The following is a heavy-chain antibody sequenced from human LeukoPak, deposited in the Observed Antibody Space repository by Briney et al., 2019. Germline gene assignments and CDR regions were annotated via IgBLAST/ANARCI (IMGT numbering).Heavy chain of an antibody. CDR3: AKLVPFGGSGSEDAFDI. CDR1: GFTFSSYG. J-gene: IGHJ3*02. D-gene: IGHD3-10*01. CDR2: IRYDGSNK. Sequence: PGGSLRLSCAASGFTFSSYGMHWVRQAPGKGLEWVAFIRYDGSNKYYADSVKGRFTISRDNSKNTLYLQMNSLRAEDTAVYYCAKLVPFGGSGSEDAFDIWGQGTMVTVSS. V-gene: IGHV3-30*02.